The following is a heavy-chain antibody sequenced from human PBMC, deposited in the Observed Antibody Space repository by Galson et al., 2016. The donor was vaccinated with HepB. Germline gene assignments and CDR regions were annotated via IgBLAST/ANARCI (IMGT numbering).Heavy chain of an antibody. CDR1: GFTFSWYW. CDR2: IEGDGSEK. CDR3: ARDSGWGADDY. Sequence: SLRLSCAASGFTFSWYWMTWVRQAPGKGLEWAANIEGDGSEKKYVDSVKGRFTISRDNAKNSVYLQMNSLRAEDTAVYYCARDSGWGADDYWGQGTLVTVSS. J-gene: IGHJ4*02. V-gene: IGHV3-7*03. D-gene: IGHD1-26*01.